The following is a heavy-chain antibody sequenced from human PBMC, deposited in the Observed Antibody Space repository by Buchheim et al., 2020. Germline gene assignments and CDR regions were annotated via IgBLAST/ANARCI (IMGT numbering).Heavy chain of an antibody. CDR3: ARTYYDILTGAASGMDV. CDR1: GFTFSSYG. CDR2: ISYDGSNK. Sequence: QVQLVESGGGVVQPRRSLRLSCAASGFTFSSYGMHWVRQAPGKGLEWVAVISYDGSNKYYADSVKGRFTISRDNSKNTLYLQMNSLRAEDTAVYYCARTYYDILTGAASGMDVWGQGTT. D-gene: IGHD3-9*01. V-gene: IGHV3-30*03. J-gene: IGHJ6*02.